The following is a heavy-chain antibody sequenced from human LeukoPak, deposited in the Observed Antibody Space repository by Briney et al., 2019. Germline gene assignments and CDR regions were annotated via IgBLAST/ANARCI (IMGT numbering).Heavy chain of an antibody. CDR3: MLPPWAAGGP. CDR1: GSTVSNNY. CDR2: FYSDGST. V-gene: IGHV3-53*01. D-gene: IGHD6-13*01. Sequence: GGSLRLSCAASGSTVSNNYMSWVRQAPGKGLEWVSVFYSDGSTYYADSVKGRFTISSDNSKNTLFLQMNSLRPEDTAVYYCMLPPWAAGGPWGQGTLVTVSS. J-gene: IGHJ5*02.